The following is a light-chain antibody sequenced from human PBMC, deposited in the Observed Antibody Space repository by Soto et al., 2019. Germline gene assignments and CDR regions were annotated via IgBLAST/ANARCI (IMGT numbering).Light chain of an antibody. Sequence: EIVLTQSPGTLYLSPGERATLSCRASQSVSSSFLAWYQQKPGQAPRLLIYGASSRATGIPDRFSGSGSGTDVTLTISRLEPEDFAAYDWQQYDSSPRSFGQGTKLEIK. J-gene: IGKJ2*03. V-gene: IGKV3-20*01. CDR3: QQYDSSPRS. CDR1: QSVSSSF. CDR2: GAS.